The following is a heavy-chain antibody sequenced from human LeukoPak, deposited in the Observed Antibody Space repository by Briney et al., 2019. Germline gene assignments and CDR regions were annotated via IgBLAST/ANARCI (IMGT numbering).Heavy chain of an antibody. Sequence: PGGSLRLSCAASGFTFSSYGMHWVRQAPGKGLEWVAVISNDGSNQYYADSVKGRFTISRDNSKNTLYLQMNSLRAEDTAVYYCAKDKGGGYGNDGFDIWGRGTMVTVSS. V-gene: IGHV3-30*18. CDR2: ISNDGSNQ. CDR1: GFTFSSYG. CDR3: AKDKGGGYGNDGFDI. D-gene: IGHD3-16*01. J-gene: IGHJ3*02.